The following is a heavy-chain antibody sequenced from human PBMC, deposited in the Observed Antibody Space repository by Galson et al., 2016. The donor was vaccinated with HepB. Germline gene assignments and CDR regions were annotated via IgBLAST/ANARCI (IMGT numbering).Heavy chain of an antibody. CDR2: ISRSSRHI. Sequence: SLRLSCAASGFTFSSYNMSWVRQAPGKGLEWVSSISRSSRHIYYADSVKGRFTISRDNAKNSLYLQMNSLRVEDTAVYFCARDREGTSWFSGDYDHYGMDVWGQGTTVTVSS. V-gene: IGHV3-21*01. CDR1: GFTFSSYN. CDR3: ARDREGTSWFSGDYDHYGMDV. D-gene: IGHD6-13*01. J-gene: IGHJ6*02.